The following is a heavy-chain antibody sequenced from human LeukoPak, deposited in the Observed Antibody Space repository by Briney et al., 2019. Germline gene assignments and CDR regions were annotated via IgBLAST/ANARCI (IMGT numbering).Heavy chain of an antibody. V-gene: IGHV4-61*02. J-gene: IGHJ5*02. CDR1: GGSISSGSYY. CDR3: ARDKETYYDFWSGNVFDP. CDR2: IYTSGST. D-gene: IGHD3-3*01. Sequence: SQTLSLTCTVSGGSISSGSYYWSWIRQPAGKGLEWIGRIYTSGSTNYNPSLKSQVTISVDTSKNQFSLKLSSVTAADTAVYYCARDKETYYDFWSGNVFDPWGQGTLVTVSS.